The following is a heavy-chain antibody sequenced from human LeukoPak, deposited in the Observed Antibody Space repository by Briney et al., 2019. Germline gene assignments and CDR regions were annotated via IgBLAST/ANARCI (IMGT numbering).Heavy chain of an antibody. CDR2: IYSGGST. J-gene: IGHJ4*02. D-gene: IGHD3-22*01. CDR1: GFTVSSNY. CDR3: AREGSSGYYHKYYFDY. V-gene: IGHV3-53*01. Sequence: GGSLRLSCAASGFTVSSNYMSWVRQAPGKGLEWVSVIYSGGSTYYADSVEGRFTISRDNSKNTLYLQMNSLRAEDTAVYYCAREGSSGYYHKYYFDYWGQGTLVTVSS.